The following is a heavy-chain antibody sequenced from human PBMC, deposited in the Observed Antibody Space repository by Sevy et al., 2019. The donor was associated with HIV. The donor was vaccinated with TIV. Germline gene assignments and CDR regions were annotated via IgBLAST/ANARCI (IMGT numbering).Heavy chain of an antibody. Sequence: SETQSLTCAVYGGSFSGYYWSWIRQPPGKGLEWIGEINHSGSTNYNPSLKSRVTISVDTSKNQFSLKLSSVTAADTAVYYCARAPVYLRGYYFYGMDVWGQGTTVTVSS. CDR3: ARAPVYLRGYYFYGMDV. CDR1: GGSFSGYY. J-gene: IGHJ6*01. V-gene: IGHV4-34*01. CDR2: INHSGST. D-gene: IGHD2-2*01.